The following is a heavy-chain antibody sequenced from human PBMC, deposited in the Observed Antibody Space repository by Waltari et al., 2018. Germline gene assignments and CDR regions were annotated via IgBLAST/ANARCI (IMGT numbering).Heavy chain of an antibody. CDR2: IRSKAYGGTT. J-gene: IGHJ4*02. Sequence: EVQLVESGGGLVQPGRSLRLSCTASGFTFGDYAMSWFRQAPGKGLEWVGFIRSKAYGGTTEYAASVKGRFTISRDDSKSIAYLQMNSLKTEDTAVYYCAKDSVNIVASVPDYWGQGTLVTVSS. V-gene: IGHV3-49*03. D-gene: IGHD5-12*01. CDR3: AKDSVNIVASVPDY. CDR1: GFTFGDYA.